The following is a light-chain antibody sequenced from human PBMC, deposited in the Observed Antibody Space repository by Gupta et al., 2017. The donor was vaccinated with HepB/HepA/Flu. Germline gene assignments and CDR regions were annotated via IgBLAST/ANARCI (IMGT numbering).Light chain of an antibody. Sequence: QSALTQPASVSGSPGQSITISCTGTNTDVGNYNLVSWYQQHPGKAPKFLIYEVNKRPSGVSSCFAGSKSGNSASLTISGLQAEDEADYFCCSFAGSLTFEVFGGGTKVTVL. CDR1: NTDVGNYNL. J-gene: IGLJ3*02. CDR3: CSFAGSLTFEV. V-gene: IGLV2-23*02. CDR2: EVN.